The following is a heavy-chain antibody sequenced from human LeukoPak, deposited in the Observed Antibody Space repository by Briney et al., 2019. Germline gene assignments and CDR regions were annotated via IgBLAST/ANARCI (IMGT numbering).Heavy chain of an antibody. V-gene: IGHV4-4*07. J-gene: IGHJ3*02. CDR1: GGSISSYY. CDR2: IYTSGST. CDR3: ARVPPVLRFLGWLAFDI. Sequence: SETLSLTCTVSGGSISSYYWSWIRQPAGNGLEWIGRIYTSGSTNYNPSLKSRVTMSVDTSKNQFSLTLSSVTAAHTAVYYCARVPPVLRFLGWLAFDIWGQGTMVTVSS. D-gene: IGHD3-3*01.